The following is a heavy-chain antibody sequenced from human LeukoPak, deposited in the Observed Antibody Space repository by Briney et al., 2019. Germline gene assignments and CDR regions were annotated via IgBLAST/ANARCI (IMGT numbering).Heavy chain of an antibody. D-gene: IGHD4-17*01. CDR2: IKEDESEK. V-gene: IGHV3-7*01. CDR1: GFTFSNYW. CDR3: AREGGDLDY. J-gene: IGHJ4*02. Sequence: GGSLRLSCAASGFTFSNYWMTWVRQAPGKGLEWVANIKEDESEKYYVDSVKGRFTISRDNAKNSLYLQMNSLRAEDTAVYYCAREGGDLDYWGQGTLVTVSS.